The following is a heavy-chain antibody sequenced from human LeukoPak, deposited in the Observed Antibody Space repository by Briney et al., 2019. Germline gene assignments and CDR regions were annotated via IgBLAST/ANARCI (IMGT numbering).Heavy chain of an antibody. D-gene: IGHD1/OR15-1a*01. V-gene: IGHV3-21*01. Sequence: GGSLRLSCAASGFTFSSYSMNWVRQAPGKGLEWVSSISSSSSYIYYTDSVKGRFTISRDNAKNSLYLQMNSLRAEDTAVYYCAREGLGSNNPYYYYYMDVWGKGTTVTVSS. CDR3: AREGLGSNNPYYYYYMDV. CDR2: ISSSSSYI. CDR1: GFTFSSYS. J-gene: IGHJ6*03.